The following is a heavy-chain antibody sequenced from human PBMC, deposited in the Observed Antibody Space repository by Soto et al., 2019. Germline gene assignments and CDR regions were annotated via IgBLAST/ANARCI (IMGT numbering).Heavy chain of an antibody. Sequence: SVKVSCKASGGTFSSYAISWVRQAPGQGLEWMGGIIPIFGTANYAQKFQGRVTITADESTSTAYMELSSLRSEDTAVYYCARDHSSGRPLDWLDPWGQGTLVTVYS. CDR2: IIPIFGTA. CDR1: GGTFSSYA. J-gene: IGHJ5*02. D-gene: IGHD6-19*01. V-gene: IGHV1-69*13. CDR3: ARDHSSGRPLDWLDP.